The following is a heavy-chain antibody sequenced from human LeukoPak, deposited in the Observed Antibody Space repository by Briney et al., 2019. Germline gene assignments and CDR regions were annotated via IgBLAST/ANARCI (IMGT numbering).Heavy chain of an antibody. Sequence: GGSLRLSCAASGFTFDDYAMHWVRQAPGKGLEWVSGISWNSGSIGYADSVKGRFTISRDNAKNSLYLQMNSLRAEDMALYYCAKGLDYDFWRGYYTWGQGTLVTVSS. J-gene: IGHJ5*02. CDR2: ISWNSGSI. CDR1: GFTFDDYA. V-gene: IGHV3-9*03. CDR3: AKGLDYDFWRGYYT. D-gene: IGHD3-3*01.